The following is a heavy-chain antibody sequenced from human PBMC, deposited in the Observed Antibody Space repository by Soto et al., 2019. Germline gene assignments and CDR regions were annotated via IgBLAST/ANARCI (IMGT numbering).Heavy chain of an antibody. Sequence: QVHLVQSGAEVKKPGASVKVSCKASGYTFTSYGITWVRQAPGQGLEWMGWISAHNGNTDYAQKLQGRVIVTRDTSPRTAHMVLRSLRSDATAAYYCARGRDGDYRGQGALVTVSS. J-gene: IGHJ4*02. V-gene: IGHV1-18*01. CDR3: ARGRDGDY. D-gene: IGHD6-6*01. CDR2: ISAHNGNT. CDR1: GYTFTSYG.